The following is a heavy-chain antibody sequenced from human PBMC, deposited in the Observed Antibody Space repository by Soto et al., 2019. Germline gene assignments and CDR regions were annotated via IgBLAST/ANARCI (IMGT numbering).Heavy chain of an antibody. V-gene: IGHV4-39*01. CDR3: ARLSDIVVVVAALGGWFDP. D-gene: IGHD2-15*01. Sequence: SETLSLTCTVSGGSISSSSYYWGWIRQPPGKGLGWIGSIYYSGSTYYNPSLKSRVTISVDTSKNQFSLKLSSVTAADTAVYYCARLSDIVVVVAALGGWFDPWGQGTLVTVSS. CDR1: GGSISSSSYY. CDR2: IYYSGST. J-gene: IGHJ5*02.